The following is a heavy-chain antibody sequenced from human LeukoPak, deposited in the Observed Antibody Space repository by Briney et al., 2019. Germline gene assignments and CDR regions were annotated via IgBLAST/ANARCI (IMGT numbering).Heavy chain of an antibody. CDR2: IYYSGST. D-gene: IGHD5-18*01. Sequence: PSETLSLTCTVSGGSISSYYWSWIRQLPGKGLEWISYIYYSGSTNYNPSLKSRVTISVDTSKNQFSLKLSSVTAADTAVYYCARVGYSYGFYYFDYWGQGTLVTVSS. J-gene: IGHJ4*02. V-gene: IGHV4-59*01. CDR3: ARVGYSYGFYYFDY. CDR1: GGSISSYY.